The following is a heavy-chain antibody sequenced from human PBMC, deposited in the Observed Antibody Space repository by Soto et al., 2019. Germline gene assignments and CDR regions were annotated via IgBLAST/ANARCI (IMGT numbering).Heavy chain of an antibody. CDR2: MNPNSGNT. Sequence: ASVKVSCKASGYTFTSYDINWVRQATGQGLEWMGWMNPNSGNTGYAQKFQGRVTMTRNTSISTAYMEPSSLRSEDTAVYYCARRGRLRSFNFWFDPWGQGTLVTVSS. CDR1: GYTFTSYD. D-gene: IGHD3-16*01. J-gene: IGHJ5*02. V-gene: IGHV1-8*01. CDR3: ARRGRLRSFNFWFDP.